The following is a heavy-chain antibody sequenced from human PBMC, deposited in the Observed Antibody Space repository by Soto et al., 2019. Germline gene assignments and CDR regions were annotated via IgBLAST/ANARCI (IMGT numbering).Heavy chain of an antibody. J-gene: IGHJ6*02. CDR1: GGTFSSYA. Sequence: SVKVSCKASGGTFSSYAISWVRQAPGQGLEWMGGIIPIFGTANYAQKFQGRVTITADESTSTAYMELSSLRSEDTAVYYCADVRYFDLKGYYGMDVWGQGTTLTVSS. CDR3: ADVRYFDLKGYYGMDV. V-gene: IGHV1-69*13. CDR2: IIPIFGTA. D-gene: IGHD3-9*01.